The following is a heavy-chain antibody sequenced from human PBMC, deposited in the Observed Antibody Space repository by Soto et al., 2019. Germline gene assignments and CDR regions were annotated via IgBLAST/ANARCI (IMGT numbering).Heavy chain of an antibody. Sequence: SETLSLTCTVSGGSISSYYWSWIRQPPGKGLEWIGYIYYSGSTNYNPSLKSRVTISVDTSKNQFSLKLSSVTAADTAVYYCARERHYYYGMDVWGQGTTVTVSS. CDR3: ARERHYYYGMDV. CDR1: GGSISSYY. J-gene: IGHJ6*02. CDR2: IYYSGST. D-gene: IGHD6-25*01. V-gene: IGHV4-59*01.